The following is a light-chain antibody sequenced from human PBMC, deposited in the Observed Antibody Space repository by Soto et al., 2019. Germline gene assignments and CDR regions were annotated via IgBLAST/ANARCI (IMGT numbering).Light chain of an antibody. CDR2: KAS. CDR1: QTISSW. V-gene: IGKV1-5*03. CDR3: QHYNSYSEA. Sequence: DIQMTQSPSTLSGSFGDRVTITCRASQTISSWLAWYQQKPGKAPKLLIYKASTLKSGVPSRFSGSGYGTEFTLTISSLQTDDFATYYCQHYNSYSEAFGQGTKVDIK. J-gene: IGKJ1*01.